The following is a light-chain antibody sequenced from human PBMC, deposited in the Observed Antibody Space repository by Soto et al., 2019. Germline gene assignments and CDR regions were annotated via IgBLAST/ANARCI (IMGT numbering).Light chain of an antibody. CDR2: AAS. J-gene: IGKJ1*01. CDR1: QDISIF. Sequence: DIQMTQSPSSLPESVVDRVTITFLASQDISIFLAWYQQKPGKVPKLLIYAASTLQSGVPSRFSGSGSGTDFSLTISSLQPEDVATYYCQKYNSASRTCGQGTKGDI. CDR3: QKYNSASRT. V-gene: IGKV1-27*01.